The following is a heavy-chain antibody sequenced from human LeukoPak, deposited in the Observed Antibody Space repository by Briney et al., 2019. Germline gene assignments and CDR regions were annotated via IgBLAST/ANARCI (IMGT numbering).Heavy chain of an antibody. CDR1: GGSISSGSYC. J-gene: IGHJ5*02. Sequence: SETLSLTCTVSGGSISSGSYCWSWIRQPAGKGLEWIGHIYSSGSTNYNPSLKSRVTISVDTSKNQFSLKLGSVTAADTAVYYCAREDYYDSGSFDPWGQGTLVTVSS. D-gene: IGHD3-22*01. CDR3: AREDYYDSGSFDP. V-gene: IGHV4-61*09. CDR2: IYSSGST.